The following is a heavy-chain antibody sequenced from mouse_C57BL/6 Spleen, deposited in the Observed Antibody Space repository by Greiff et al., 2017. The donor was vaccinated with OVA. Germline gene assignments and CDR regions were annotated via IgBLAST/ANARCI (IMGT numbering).Heavy chain of an antibody. Sequence: DVKLVESEGGLVKPGGSLKLSCAASGFTFSDYGMHWVRQAPEKGLEWVAYISSGSSTIYYADTVKGRFTISRDNAKNTLFLQMTSLRSEDTAMYYCARDHGSSLYAMDYWGQGTSVTVS. J-gene: IGHJ4*01. V-gene: IGHV5-17*01. CDR1: GFTFSDYG. CDR2: ISSGSSTI. CDR3: ARDHGSSLYAMDY. D-gene: IGHD1-1*01.